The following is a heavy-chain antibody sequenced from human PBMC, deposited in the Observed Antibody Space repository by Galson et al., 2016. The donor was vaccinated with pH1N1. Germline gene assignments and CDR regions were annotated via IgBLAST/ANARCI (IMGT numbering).Heavy chain of an antibody. CDR3: VRDLGRLRDF. V-gene: IGHV1-46*01. Sequence: SVKVSCKASGYTFTSYYFHWVRQAPGLGLQWMGVINPIGGMATYTQNFQDRLTMTVDASTITVYMELTSLRSEDTAVYYCVRDLGRLRDFWGQGTLVTVSS. CDR2: INPIGGMA. D-gene: IGHD1-26*01. J-gene: IGHJ4*02. CDR1: GYTFTSYY.